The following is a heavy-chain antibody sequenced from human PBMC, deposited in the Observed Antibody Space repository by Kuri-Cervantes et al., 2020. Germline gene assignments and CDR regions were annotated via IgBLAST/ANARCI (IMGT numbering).Heavy chain of an antibody. J-gene: IGHJ6*03. Sequence: SVKVSCKASGGTFSSYAISWVRQAPGQGLEWMGGIIPIFGTANYAQKFQGRVTITADKSTSTAYMELSSLRSEDTAVYYCARGNTLSPKSYFKIIRNSYYMDVWGKGTTVTVSS. CDR3: ARGNTLSPKSYFKIIRNSYYMDV. CDR1: GGTFSSYA. CDR2: IIPIFGTA. D-gene: IGHD3-10*01. V-gene: IGHV1-69*06.